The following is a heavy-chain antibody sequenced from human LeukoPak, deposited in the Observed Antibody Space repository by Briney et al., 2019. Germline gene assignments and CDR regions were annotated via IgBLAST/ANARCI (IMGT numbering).Heavy chain of an antibody. Sequence: SETLSLTCSVSGGSISSSTYYWGWIRQPPGKGLEWIGSIYYSGRSYFNPSLKSRVTISVDTSKNQFSLNLISVTAADTAVYYCARESYGDHGGFDYWGQGTLVTVSS. CDR2: IYYSGRS. CDR3: ARESYGDHGGFDY. CDR1: GGSISSSTYY. V-gene: IGHV4-39*07. D-gene: IGHD4-17*01. J-gene: IGHJ4*02.